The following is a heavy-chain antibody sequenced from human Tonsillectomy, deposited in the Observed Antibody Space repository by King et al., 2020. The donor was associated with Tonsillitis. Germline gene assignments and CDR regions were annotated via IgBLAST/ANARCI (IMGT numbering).Heavy chain of an antibody. J-gene: IGHJ4*02. CDR1: GGSISSYY. Sequence: VQLQESGPGLVKPSETLSLTCTVSGGSISSYYWSWIRQPPGKGLEWIGYIYYSGSTNYNPSLKSRVTISVDTSKNQFSLKLSSVTAADTAVYYCARDRGAAPDWGQGTLVTVSS. CDR2: IYYSGST. D-gene: IGHD6-13*01. CDR3: ARDRGAAPD. V-gene: IGHV4-59*01.